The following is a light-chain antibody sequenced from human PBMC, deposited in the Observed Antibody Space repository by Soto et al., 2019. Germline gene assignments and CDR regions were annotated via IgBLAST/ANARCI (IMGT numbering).Light chain of an antibody. Sequence: QSVLTQSPSASASLGASVKLTCTLSSGHSSYAIAWHQQQPEKGPRYLMKLNSDGSHSKGDGIPDRFSGSSSGAERYLTISSLQSEDEADYYCQTWGTVGGVVFGGGTQLTVL. V-gene: IGLV4-69*01. CDR2: LNSDGSH. J-gene: IGLJ2*01. CDR1: SGHSSYA. CDR3: QTWGTVGGVV.